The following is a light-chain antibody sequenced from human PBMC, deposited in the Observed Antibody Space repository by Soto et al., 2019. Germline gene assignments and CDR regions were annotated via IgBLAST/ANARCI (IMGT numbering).Light chain of an antibody. J-gene: IGKJ5*01. CDR3: QQYGSSSEIT. V-gene: IGKV3-20*01. CDR1: QTVRNN. CDR2: GAS. Sequence: EIVLTQSPGTLSLSPGERATLSCRASQTVRNNLAWYQQRPGQAPRLLIYGASSRATGFPDRFSGSGSGTDFTLTISGLEPEDSAVYYCQQYGSSSEITFGQGTRLEIK.